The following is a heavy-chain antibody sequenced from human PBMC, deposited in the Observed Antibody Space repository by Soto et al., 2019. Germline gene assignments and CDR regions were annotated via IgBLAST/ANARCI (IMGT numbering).Heavy chain of an antibody. J-gene: IGHJ4*02. CDR1: GASVSSGSYY. CDR3: ARGYSYFDX. CDR2: IFQTWRT. D-gene: IGHD2-15*01. V-gene: IGHV4-61*01. Sequence: SLTCTVAGASVSSGSYYWIWIRQPPGKGLAWIGYIFQTWRTNYNPSLKSRVTISVDTSKNQFSLQLSSVTAADTAVYYCARGYSYFDXWGQGTLVTVSX.